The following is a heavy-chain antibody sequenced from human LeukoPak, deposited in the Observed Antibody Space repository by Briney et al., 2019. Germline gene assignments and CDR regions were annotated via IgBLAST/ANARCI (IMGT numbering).Heavy chain of an antibody. V-gene: IGHV1-24*01. CDR2: FDPENDER. Sequence: ASVKVSCKVSGHTFSELPMYWVRQAPGKGLEWMEGFDPENDERLYAHQFRGRLTMTEDSSTDTAYMELSGLRSEDTAVYYCATELTSIVPDYWGQGTLVTVSS. CDR1: GHTFSELP. CDR3: ATELTSIVPDY. J-gene: IGHJ4*02. D-gene: IGHD2-21*01.